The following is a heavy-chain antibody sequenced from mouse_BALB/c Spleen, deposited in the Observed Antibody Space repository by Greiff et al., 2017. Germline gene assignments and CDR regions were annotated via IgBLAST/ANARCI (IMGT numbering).Heavy chain of an antibody. D-gene: IGHD2-4*01. Sequence: QVQLQQSGPQLVRPGASVKISCKASGYSFTSYWMHWVKQRPGQGLEWIGMIDPSDSETRLNQKFKDKATLTVDKSSSTAYMQLSSLTSEDSAVYYCARHTMITTGAMDYWGQGTSVTVSS. CDR2: IDPSDSET. J-gene: IGHJ4*01. CDR3: ARHTMITTGAMDY. V-gene: IGHV1S127*01. CDR1: GYSFTSYW.